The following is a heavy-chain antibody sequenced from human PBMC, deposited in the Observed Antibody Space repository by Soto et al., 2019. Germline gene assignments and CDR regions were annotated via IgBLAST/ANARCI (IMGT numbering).Heavy chain of an antibody. D-gene: IGHD1-1*01. CDR1: GFIFSDYA. CDR3: AKDWTHFDY. Sequence: EVQLLESGGSLIQPGGSLRLSCAASGFIFSDYAMSWVRQAPGKGLEWVSLIRGSNENTYYADAVRGRFTISRDNSRNTLYLQMSSLRAEDMAIYYCAKDWTHFDYWGPGTLVTVSS. V-gene: IGHV3-23*01. J-gene: IGHJ4*02. CDR2: IRGSNENT.